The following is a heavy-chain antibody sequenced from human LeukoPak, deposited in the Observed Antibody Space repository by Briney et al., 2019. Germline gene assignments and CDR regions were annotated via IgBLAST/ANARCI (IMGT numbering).Heavy chain of an antibody. D-gene: IGHD2-15*01. CDR2: INQDGSEK. V-gene: IGHV3-7*01. J-gene: IGHJ4*02. CDR1: GFTFSSYW. CDR3: ARTRVSGGTFYHPFDY. Sequence: GGSLRLSCAASGFTFSSYWMSWVRQAPGKGLEWVANINQDGSEKYYVDSVKGRFTISRDNAKNSLSLQMNSLRAEDTAVYSCARTRVSGGTFYHPFDYWGQGTLVTVSS.